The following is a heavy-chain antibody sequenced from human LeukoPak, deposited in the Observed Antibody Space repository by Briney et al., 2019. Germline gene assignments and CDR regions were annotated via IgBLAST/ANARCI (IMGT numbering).Heavy chain of an antibody. CDR3: AKEKGFSSPYYYYYMDV. J-gene: IGHJ6*03. CDR1: GFTFSSYW. D-gene: IGHD6-13*01. CDR2: IKQDGSEK. V-gene: IGHV3-7*03. Sequence: GGSLRLSFASSGFTFSSYWMSWVRQAPGKGLEWVANIKQDGSEKYYVDSVKGRFTISRDNSKNTLYLQMKSLRAEDTALYYCAKEKGFSSPYYYYYMDVWGKGTTVTVSS.